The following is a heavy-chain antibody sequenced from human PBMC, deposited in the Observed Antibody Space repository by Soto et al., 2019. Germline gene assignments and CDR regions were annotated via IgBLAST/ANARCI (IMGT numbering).Heavy chain of an antibody. CDR3: ARGRVVVVAARHYNWFDP. CDR1: GGSFSGYY. V-gene: IGHV4-34*01. Sequence: SETLSLTCAVYGGSFSGYYWSWIRQPPGKGLEWIGEINHSGSTNYNPSLKSRVTISVGTSKNQFSLKLSSVTAVDTAVYYCARGRVVVVAARHYNWFDPWGQGTLVTVSS. D-gene: IGHD2-15*01. J-gene: IGHJ5*02. CDR2: INHSGST.